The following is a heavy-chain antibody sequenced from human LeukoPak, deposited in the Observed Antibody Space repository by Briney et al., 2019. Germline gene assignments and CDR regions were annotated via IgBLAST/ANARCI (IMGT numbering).Heavy chain of an antibody. D-gene: IGHD6-19*01. Sequence: PGGSLRLSSAASGFTSSASWMTWVRQAPGKGLEWVANIKQDGSEKYYVDSVKGRFTISIDTAKNSLYLQMSSLRTDDTAVYYCARSLAGPSGYFDYWGRGTLVTVSS. CDR3: ARSLAGPSGYFDY. CDR2: IKQDGSEK. J-gene: IGHJ4*02. V-gene: IGHV3-7*01. CDR1: GFTSSASW.